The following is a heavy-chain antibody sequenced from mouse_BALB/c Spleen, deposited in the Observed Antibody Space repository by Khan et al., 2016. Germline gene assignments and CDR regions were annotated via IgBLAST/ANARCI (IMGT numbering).Heavy chain of an antibody. CDR2: INTYTGEP. CDR1: GYTFTDYG. J-gene: IGHJ2*01. D-gene: IGHD2-10*01. V-gene: IGHV9-3-1*01. Sequence: QVQLKQSGPELKKPGETVKISCRASGYTFTDYGMNWVKQAPGKGLKWMGWINTYTGEPTYADDFKGRFAFSLETSASTAYLQINNLRNEDTATYFCARPAYYGNYYFDYGGQGTTLTVSS. CDR3: ARPAYYGNYYFDY.